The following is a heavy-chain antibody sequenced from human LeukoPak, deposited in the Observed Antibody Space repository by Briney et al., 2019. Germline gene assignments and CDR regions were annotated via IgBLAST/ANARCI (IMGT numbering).Heavy chain of an antibody. D-gene: IGHD5-18*01. CDR1: GGSFSGYY. CDR3: ASPGYSYGRYYFDY. V-gene: IGHV4-34*01. Sequence: SETLSLTCAVYGGSFSGYYWSWIRQPPGKGLEWIGEINHSGSTNYNPSLKSRVTISVDTSKNQFSLKLSSVTAADTAVYYCASPGYSYGRYYFDYWGQGTLVTVSS. CDR2: INHSGST. J-gene: IGHJ4*02.